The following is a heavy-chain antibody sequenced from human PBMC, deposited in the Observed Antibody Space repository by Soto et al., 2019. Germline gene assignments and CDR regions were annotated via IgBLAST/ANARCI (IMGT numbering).Heavy chain of an antibody. V-gene: IGHV3-30*03. J-gene: IGHJ4*02. D-gene: IGHD3-3*01. CDR1: GFAFSSYG. CDR2: ISYGGSDSLDGSHK. Sequence: QVHLVASGGGVVQPGGSLRLSCTASGFAFSSYGMHWVRQSPDKGLEWVAVISYGGSDSLDGSHKYYADSVKGRFTISRDNSINTLYLQMDSLRLDDTAVYYCARPGRNYWSGRYFFDYWGQGTLVTVSS. CDR3: ARPGRNYWSGRYFFDY.